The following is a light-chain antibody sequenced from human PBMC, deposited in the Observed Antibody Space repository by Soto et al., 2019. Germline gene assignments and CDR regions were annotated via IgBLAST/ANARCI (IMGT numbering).Light chain of an antibody. V-gene: IGLV2-14*01. CDR3: SSFTSSTTYV. CDR2: NVN. J-gene: IGLJ1*01. CDR1: SSDVGGYNY. Sequence: QSLLTQPASVFGSPGQSITISCTGTSSDVGGYNYVSWYQQHPGEVPKLIIFNVNNRPSGVSNRFSGSKSGNTASLTISGLQAEDEADYYCSSFTSSTTYVFGTGTKVPVL.